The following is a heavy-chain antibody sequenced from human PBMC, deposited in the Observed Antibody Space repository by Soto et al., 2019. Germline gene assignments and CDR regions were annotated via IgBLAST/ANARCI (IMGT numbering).Heavy chain of an antibody. CDR3: ARENILTGYYHFDY. D-gene: IGHD3-9*01. CDR2: INAGNGNT. CDR1: GYTFTSYA. Sequence: ASVKVSCKASGYTFTSYAMHCVRQAPGQRLEWMGWINAGNGNTKYSQKFQGRVTITRDTSASTAYMELSSLRSEDTAVYYCARENILTGYYHFDYWVQGTLVTVSS. V-gene: IGHV1-3*01. J-gene: IGHJ4*02.